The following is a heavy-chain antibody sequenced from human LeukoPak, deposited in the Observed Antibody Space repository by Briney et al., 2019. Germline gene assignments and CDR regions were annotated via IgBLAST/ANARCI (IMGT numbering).Heavy chain of an antibody. D-gene: IGHD5-12*01. V-gene: IGHV3-30*03. J-gene: IGHJ4*02. CDR3: ARAKWLRLLLLLDY. CDR2: ISYDGSNK. CDR1: GFTFSNYG. Sequence: GRSLRLSCAASGFTFSNYGMHWVRQAPDKGLEWVAVISYDGSNKFYADSVKGRFTISRDNSENTLFLQMNSLRPEDTAVYYCARAKWLRLLLLLDYWGQGTLVTVSS.